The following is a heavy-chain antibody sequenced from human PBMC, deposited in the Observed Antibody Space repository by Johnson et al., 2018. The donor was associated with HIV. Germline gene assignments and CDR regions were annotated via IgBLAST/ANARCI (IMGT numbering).Heavy chain of an antibody. V-gene: IGHV3-7*01. CDR1: VFTFSSYW. CDR2: IKQDGSEK. Sequence: MLLVESGGGVVQPGRSLRLSCAASVFTFSSYWMSWVRQAPGKGLEWVANIKQDGSEKYYVDSVKGRFTISRDNAKNSLYLQMNSLRAEDTAVYYCARPDLGLWFRESNAFDIWGQGTMVTVSS. CDR3: ARPDLGLWFRESNAFDI. D-gene: IGHD3-10*01. J-gene: IGHJ3*02.